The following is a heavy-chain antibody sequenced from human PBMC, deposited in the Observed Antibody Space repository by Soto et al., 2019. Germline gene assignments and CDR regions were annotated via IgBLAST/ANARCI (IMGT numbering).Heavy chain of an antibody. CDR2: INHSGRV. CDR1: GGSFSGHS. Sequence: SETLSLTCAAYGGSFSGHSYTWIRQSPGKGLEWIGDINHSGRVNYSPSLKSRVTISLNTSKNQFSLTRSAVTAADTAMYYCSARSYDTNGYYRFDPWGQGTLVTVSS. J-gene: IGHJ5*01. V-gene: IGHV4-34*01. D-gene: IGHD3-22*01. CDR3: SARSYDTNGYYRFDP.